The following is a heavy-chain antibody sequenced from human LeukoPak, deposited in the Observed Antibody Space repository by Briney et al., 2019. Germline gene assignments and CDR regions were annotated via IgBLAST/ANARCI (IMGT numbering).Heavy chain of an antibody. V-gene: IGHV3-23*01. Sequence: GGSLRLSCAASGFNFANHAMSWVRQTAGKGLEWVSAISGGGDITYYADSVKGRFTISRDNSKDTLFLQMHSLRPGDTAVYYCVREDTPATADYWGQGTLVTISS. J-gene: IGHJ4*02. CDR3: VREDTPATADY. CDR2: ISGGGDIT. D-gene: IGHD2-15*01. CDR1: GFNFANHA.